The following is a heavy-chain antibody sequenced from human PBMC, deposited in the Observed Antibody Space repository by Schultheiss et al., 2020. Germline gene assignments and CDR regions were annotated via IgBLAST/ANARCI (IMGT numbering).Heavy chain of an antibody. CDR2: IDWDDDK. Sequence: SGPTLVKPTQTLTLTCTFSGFSLSTSGMCVSWIRQPPGKALEWLALIDWDDDKYYSTSLKTRLTISKDTSKNQVVLTMTNMDPVDTATYYCAHISPYSYGPGGACDIWGQGKMGTVSS. V-gene: IGHV2-70*12. J-gene: IGHJ3*02. D-gene: IGHD5-18*01. CDR3: AHISPYSYGPGGACDI. CDR1: GFSLSTSGMC.